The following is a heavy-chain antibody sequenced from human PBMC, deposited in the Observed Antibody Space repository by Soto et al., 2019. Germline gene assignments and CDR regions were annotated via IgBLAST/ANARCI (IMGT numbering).Heavy chain of an antibody. D-gene: IGHD2-15*01. CDR3: AAQGVAATGPYWYYGMDV. Sequence: SETLSLTCTVSGGSISSGYYYWSWIRQPPGKGLEWIGYIYYSGSTYYNPSLKSRVTISVDTSKNQFSLKLSSVTAADTAVYYCAAQGVAATGPYWYYGMDVWGQGTTVTVSS. CDR2: IYYSGST. CDR1: GGSISSGYYY. V-gene: IGHV4-30-4*01. J-gene: IGHJ6*02.